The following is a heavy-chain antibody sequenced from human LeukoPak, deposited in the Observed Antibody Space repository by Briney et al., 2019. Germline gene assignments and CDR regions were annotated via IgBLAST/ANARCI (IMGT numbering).Heavy chain of an antibody. CDR1: GFTFSSYT. D-gene: IGHD1-26*01. V-gene: IGHV3-21*01. J-gene: IGHJ4*02. Sequence: GGSLRLSCAASGFTFSSYTMNWVRQAPGKGLEWDSSITDSSSSRYYADSVKGRFTISRDNAKNSLYLQMNSLRAEDTAVYYCARDFSSGSYYGDYFFDYWGQGTLVTVSS. CDR2: ITDSSSSR. CDR3: ARDFSSGSYYGDYFFDY.